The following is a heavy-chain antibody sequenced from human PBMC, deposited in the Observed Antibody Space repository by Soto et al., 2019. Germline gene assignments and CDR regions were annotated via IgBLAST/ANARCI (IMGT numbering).Heavy chain of an antibody. V-gene: IGHV3-11*03. CDR2: ISSSTSHT. Sequence: GGSLRLSCAVSGFTFSDYYMTWIRQAPGKGLEWVSYISSSTSHTNYAGSVKGRFTISRDNAKNSLFLQMNSLRAEDTAVYYCARLYYLDASVYRPLDYWGQGILVTVSS. CDR1: GFTFSDYY. CDR3: ARLYYLDASVYRPLDY. D-gene: IGHD3-22*01. J-gene: IGHJ4*02.